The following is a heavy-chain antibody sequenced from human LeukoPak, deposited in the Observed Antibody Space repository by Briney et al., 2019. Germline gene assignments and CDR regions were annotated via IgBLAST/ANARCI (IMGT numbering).Heavy chain of an antibody. V-gene: IGHV1-69*13. D-gene: IGHD2-2*01. CDR3: ARGYCSSTSCSRYYMDV. J-gene: IGHJ6*03. CDR2: IIPIFGTA. Sequence: ASVKVSCKASGGTFSSYAISWVRQAPGQGLEWMGGIIPIFGTANYAQKFQGRVTITADESTSTAYMELSSLRSEDTAVYYCARGYCSSTSCSRYYMDVWGKGTTVTISS. CDR1: GGTFSSYA.